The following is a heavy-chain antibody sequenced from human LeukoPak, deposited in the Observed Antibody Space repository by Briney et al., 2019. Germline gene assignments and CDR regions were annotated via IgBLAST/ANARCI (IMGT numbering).Heavy chain of an antibody. V-gene: IGHV3-33*01. CDR3: ARARSGPHDAFDI. D-gene: IGHD2-15*01. CDR1: GFTFSSYG. CDR2: IWYDGSNK. Sequence: PGGSLRLSCAASGFTFSSYGMHWVRQAPGKGLEWVAVIWYDGSNKYYADSVKGRFTISRDNSKNTLYLQMNSLRAEDTAVCYCARARSGPHDAFDIWGQGTMVTVSS. J-gene: IGHJ3*02.